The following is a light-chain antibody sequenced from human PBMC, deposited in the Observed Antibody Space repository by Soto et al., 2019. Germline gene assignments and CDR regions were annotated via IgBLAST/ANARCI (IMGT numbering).Light chain of an antibody. CDR3: QQYNNWLWT. Sequence: IVMTQSPATRSLSPGERATLSCRASQSVSGNLAWYQQKPGQAPRLLIYGASTRATGIPARFSGTGSGTEVTLTISSLQSEDGAVYYCQQYNNWLWTFGQGTKVDIK. CDR2: GAS. CDR1: QSVSGN. J-gene: IGKJ1*01. V-gene: IGKV3-15*01.